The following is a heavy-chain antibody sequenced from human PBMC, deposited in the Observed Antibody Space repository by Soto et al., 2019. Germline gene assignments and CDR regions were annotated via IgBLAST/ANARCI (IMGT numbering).Heavy chain of an antibody. J-gene: IGHJ5*02. D-gene: IGHD6-13*01. CDR1: GYTFTSYS. CDR3: ARVTAAAGTGRFDP. Sequence: ASVNVSCKSSGYTFTSYSIHWGRQAPGQRLEWMGWINAGNGNTKYSQKFQGRVTITRDTSASTAYMELSSLRSEDTAVYYCARVTAAAGTGRFDPWGQGTLVTVSS. V-gene: IGHV1-3*01. CDR2: INAGNGNT.